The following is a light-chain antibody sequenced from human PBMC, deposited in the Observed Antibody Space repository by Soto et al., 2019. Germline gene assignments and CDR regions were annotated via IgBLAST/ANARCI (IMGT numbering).Light chain of an antibody. V-gene: IGKV3-15*01. CDR1: QSVSNN. J-gene: IGKJ5*01. CDR2: GVS. Sequence: EIVMTQSPATLSVSPWERATLSCRASQSVSNNFAWYQQKPGQVPRLLIYGVSTRATGIPARFSGSGSGTEFTLTISSLQSADFAVYYCQQYNNWPITFGQGTRLEIK. CDR3: QQYNNWPIT.